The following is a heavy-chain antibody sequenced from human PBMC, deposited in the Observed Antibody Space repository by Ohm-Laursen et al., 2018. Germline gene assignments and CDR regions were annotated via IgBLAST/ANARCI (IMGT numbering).Heavy chain of an antibody. CDR1: GFTFSSYG. D-gene: IGHD3-9*01. Sequence: GSLRLSCTASGFTFSSYGMHWVRQAPGKGLGWVSYISSSSSTIYYADSVKGRFTISRDNAKNSLYLQMNSLRAEDTAVYYCARDLALYDILTGTINYYGMDVWGQGTTVTVSS. V-gene: IGHV3-48*01. CDR3: ARDLALYDILTGTINYYGMDV. CDR2: ISSSSSTI. J-gene: IGHJ6*02.